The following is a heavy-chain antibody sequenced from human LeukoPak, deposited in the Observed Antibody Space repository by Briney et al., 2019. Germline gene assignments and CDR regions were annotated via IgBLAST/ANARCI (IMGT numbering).Heavy chain of an antibody. Sequence: SETLSLTCTVSGGSISSSSYYWGWIRQPPGKGLEWIGSIYYSGSTYYNPSFKSRVTISVDTSKNQFSLKLSPVTAADTAVYYCARHKWSSSGWHYFDYWGQGTLVTVSS. CDR2: IYYSGST. J-gene: IGHJ4*02. D-gene: IGHD6-19*01. CDR3: ARHKWSSSGWHYFDY. CDR1: GGSISSSSYY. V-gene: IGHV4-39*01.